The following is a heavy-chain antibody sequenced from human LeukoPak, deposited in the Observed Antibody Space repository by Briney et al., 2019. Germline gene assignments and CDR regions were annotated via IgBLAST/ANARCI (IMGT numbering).Heavy chain of an antibody. CDR3: AKGTKYYYDSSGYSNWFDP. CDR1: GFTFSSYA. Sequence: PEGSLRLSCAASGFTFSSYAMTWVRQAPGTGLEWVSAISGSGGSTYYADSVKGRFTISRDNSKNTLYLQMNSLRAEDTAVYYCAKGTKYYYDSSGYSNWFDPWGQGTLVTVSS. D-gene: IGHD3-22*01. CDR2: ISGSGGST. V-gene: IGHV3-23*01. J-gene: IGHJ5*02.